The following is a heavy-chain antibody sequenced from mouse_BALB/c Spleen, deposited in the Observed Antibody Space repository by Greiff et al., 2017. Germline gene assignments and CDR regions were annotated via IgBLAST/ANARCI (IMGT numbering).Heavy chain of an antibody. CDR3: TRGALDSSGCGRFAY. J-gene: IGHJ3*01. CDR1: GYTFTSYW. Sequence: VQLKQSGTVLARPGASVKMSCKASGYTFTSYWMHWVKQRPGQGLEWIGAIYPGNSDTSYNQKFKGKAKLTAVTSTSTAYMELSSLTNEDSAVYYCTRGALDSSGCGRFAYWGQGTLVTVSA. CDR2: IYPGNSDT. V-gene: IGHV1-5*01. D-gene: IGHD3-2*01.